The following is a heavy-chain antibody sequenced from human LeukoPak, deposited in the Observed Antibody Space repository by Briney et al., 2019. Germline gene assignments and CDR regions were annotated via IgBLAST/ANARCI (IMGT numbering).Heavy chain of an antibody. CDR2: IYSGGRT. CDR3: SREVRWGIAASGTYYFDY. Sequence: PGGSLRLSCAASGFTVSSNYMSWVRQAPGKGLEWVSVIYSGGRTYYADSVKGRFTISRDNSKNTLYLQMNSLRAEDTAVYYCSREVRWGIAASGTYYFDYWGQGTLVTVSS. D-gene: IGHD6-13*01. V-gene: IGHV3-53*01. CDR1: GFTVSSNY. J-gene: IGHJ4*02.